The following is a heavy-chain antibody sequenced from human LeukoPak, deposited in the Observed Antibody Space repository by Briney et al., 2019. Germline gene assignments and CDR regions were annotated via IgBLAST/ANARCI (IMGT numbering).Heavy chain of an antibody. CDR1: GFTFSSYA. Sequence: GSLRLSCAASGFTFSSYAMSWVRQAPGKGLEWVSAISGSGGSTYYADSVKGRFTISRDNSKNTLYLKMNSLRAEDTAVYYCAKDIDSYYYDSSGYPYYYYGMDVWGQGTTVTVSS. D-gene: IGHD3-22*01. CDR3: AKDIDSYYYDSSGYPYYYYGMDV. V-gene: IGHV3-23*01. J-gene: IGHJ6*02. CDR2: ISGSGGST.